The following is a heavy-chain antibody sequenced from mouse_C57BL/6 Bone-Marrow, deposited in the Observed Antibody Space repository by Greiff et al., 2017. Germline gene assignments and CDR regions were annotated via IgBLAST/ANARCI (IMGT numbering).Heavy chain of an antibody. J-gene: IGHJ1*03. V-gene: IGHV4-1*01. CDR2: INPDSSTI. Sequence: LVEPGGSLKLSCAASGIDFSRYWMSWVRRAPGKGLEWIGEINPDSSTINYAPSLKDKFIISRDNAKNTLYLQMSKVRSEDTALYYCAREEITTVVAFLYWYFDVWGTGTTVTVSS. D-gene: IGHD1-1*01. CDR1: GIDFSRYW. CDR3: AREEITTVVAFLYWYFDV.